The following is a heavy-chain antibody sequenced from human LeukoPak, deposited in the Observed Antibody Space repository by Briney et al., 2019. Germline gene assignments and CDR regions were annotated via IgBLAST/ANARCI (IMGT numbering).Heavy chain of an antibody. CDR2: ISAYNGNT. CDR3: ASYQLLYGMDV. Sequence: GASVKVSFKASGYTFTSYGISWVRQAPGQGLEWMGWISAYNGNTNYAQKLQGRVNITKDTSTSTAYMELRSLRSDDTAVYYCASYQLLYGMDVWGQGTTVTVSS. D-gene: IGHD2-2*01. CDR1: GYTFTSYG. V-gene: IGHV1-18*01. J-gene: IGHJ6*02.